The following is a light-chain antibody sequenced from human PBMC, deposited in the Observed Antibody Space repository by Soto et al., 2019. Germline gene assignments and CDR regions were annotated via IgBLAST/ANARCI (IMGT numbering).Light chain of an antibody. CDR2: AAS. J-gene: IGKJ4*01. CDR3: HQRRDWPLT. Sequence: EIVLTQSPATLSLSPGERATLSCRASQNVTSYLVWYQQKPGQTPRLLIYAASNRATGIPARFSGSGSGTDFTLTISSLEPEDFAVYYCHQRRDWPLTFGGGTKVEIK. V-gene: IGKV3-11*01. CDR1: QNVTSY.